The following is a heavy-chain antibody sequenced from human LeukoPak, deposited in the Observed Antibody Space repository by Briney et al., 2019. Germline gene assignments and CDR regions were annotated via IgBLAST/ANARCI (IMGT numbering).Heavy chain of an antibody. Sequence: ASVKVSCKASGHTFTSYGISWVRQAPGQGLEWMGWISAYNGNTNYAQKLQGRVTMTTDTSTSTAYMELRSLRSDDTAVYYCARGGATGRYYYYYGMDVWGQGTTVTVSS. CDR3: ARGGATGRYYYYYGMDV. CDR2: ISAYNGNT. D-gene: IGHD1-26*01. CDR1: GHTFTSYG. V-gene: IGHV1-18*01. J-gene: IGHJ6*02.